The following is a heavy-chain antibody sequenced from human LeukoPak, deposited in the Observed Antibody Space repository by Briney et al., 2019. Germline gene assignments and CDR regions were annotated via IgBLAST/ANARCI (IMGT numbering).Heavy chain of an antibody. D-gene: IGHD2-21*02. CDR3: AIGGLTTIDY. Sequence: QSGGSLRLSCAASGFSLSDFGTHWVRQAPGKGLEWVAVMSSDERNQYYADSVQGRFTLSRDNSRNTLFLQMNSLRVEDTAVYYCAIGGLTTIDYWGQGILVAVSS. CDR1: GFSLSDFG. J-gene: IGHJ4*02. CDR2: MSSDERNQ. V-gene: IGHV3-30*03.